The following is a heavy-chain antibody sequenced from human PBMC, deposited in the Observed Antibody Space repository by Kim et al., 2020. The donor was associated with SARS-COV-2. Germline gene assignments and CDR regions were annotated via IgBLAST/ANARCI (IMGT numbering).Heavy chain of an antibody. V-gene: IGHV4-61*01. CDR1: GGSVSSRSYY. CDR2: ISYGGST. J-gene: IGHJ6*01. Sequence: SETLSLTCTVSGGSVSSRSYYWNWIRQPPGKGLQWIGYISYGGSTNSNLSLKSRVTISLDTSTNQFSLKLTSVTGADTAVYYCARDASGRPYNYGVDVWG. CDR3: ARDASGRPYNYGVDV. D-gene: IGHD3-10*01.